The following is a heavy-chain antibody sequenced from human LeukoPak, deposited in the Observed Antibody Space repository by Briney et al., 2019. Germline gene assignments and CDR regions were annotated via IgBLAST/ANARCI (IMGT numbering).Heavy chain of an antibody. CDR2: IYTSGST. V-gene: IGHV4-4*07. D-gene: IGHD5-12*01. J-gene: IGHJ6*03. Sequence: PSETLSLTCTVSGGSISSYYWSWIRQPAGKGLEWIGRIYTSGSTNYNPSLKSRVTMSVDTSKNQFSLKLSSVTAADTAVYYCARGSSGYDSYYYYYYMDVWGKGTTVTVSS. CDR1: GGSISSYY. CDR3: ARGSSGYDSYYYYYYMDV.